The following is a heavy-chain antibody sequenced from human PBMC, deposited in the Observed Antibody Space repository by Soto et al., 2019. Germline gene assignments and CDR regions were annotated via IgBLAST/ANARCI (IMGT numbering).Heavy chain of an antibody. Sequence: QVQLVQSGAEVKKPGASVKVSCKASGYTFTMYGISWVRQAPGKGLEWIGEIYHSGSTNYNPSLKSRVTISVDKSKNQFSLKLSSVTAADTAVYYCARGLTFNYYDSSGYYDYYYYGMDVWGQGTTVTVSS. D-gene: IGHD3-22*01. CDR3: ARGLTFNYYDSSGYYDYYYYGMDV. CDR1: GYTFTMYGI. J-gene: IGHJ6*02. V-gene: IGHV4-4*02. CDR2: IYHSGST.